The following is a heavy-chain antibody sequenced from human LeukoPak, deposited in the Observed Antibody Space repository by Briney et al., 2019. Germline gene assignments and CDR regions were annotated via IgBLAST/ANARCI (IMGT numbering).Heavy chain of an antibody. D-gene: IGHD5-12*01. Sequence: SETLSLTCAVYGGSFSGYYWSWIRQPPGKGLEWIGEINHSGSTNYNPSLKSRVTISVDTPKNQFSLKLSSVTAADTAVYYCARGGYSGYAHWGQGTLVTVSS. V-gene: IGHV4-34*01. J-gene: IGHJ4*02. CDR3: ARGGYSGYAH. CDR1: GGSFSGYY. CDR2: INHSGST.